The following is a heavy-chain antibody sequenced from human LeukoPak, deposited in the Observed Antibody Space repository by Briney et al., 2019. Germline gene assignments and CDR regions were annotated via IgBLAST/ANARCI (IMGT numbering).Heavy chain of an antibody. CDR2: IYYSGST. D-gene: IGHD6-19*01. CDR3: ARSRQFYYYGLDV. J-gene: IGHJ6*02. CDR1: GGSISSYY. Sequence: SETLSLTCTVSGGSISSYYWSWIRQPPGKGLEWIGYIYYSGSTKYNPSLKSRVTISVDTSKNQFSLKLSSVTAADMAVYYCARSRQFYYYGLDVWGRGTTVTVSS. V-gene: IGHV4-59*01.